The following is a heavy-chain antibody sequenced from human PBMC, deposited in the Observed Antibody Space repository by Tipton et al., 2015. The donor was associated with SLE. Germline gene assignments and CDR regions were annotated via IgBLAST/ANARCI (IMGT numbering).Heavy chain of an antibody. V-gene: IGHV4-59*08. CDR2: IYYSGST. J-gene: IGHJ5*02. D-gene: IGHD2-8*02. CDR3: ARQSYPGLVVYAHNWFDP. CDR1: GGSISSYY. Sequence: TLSLTCTVSGGSISSYYWSWIRQPPGKGLEWIGYIYYSGSTNYNPSLKSRVTISVDTSKNQFSLKLSSVTAADTAVYHCARQSYPGLVVYAHNWFDPWGQGTLVTVSS.